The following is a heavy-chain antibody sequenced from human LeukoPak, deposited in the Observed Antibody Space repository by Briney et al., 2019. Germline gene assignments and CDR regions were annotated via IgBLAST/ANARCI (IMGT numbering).Heavy chain of an antibody. V-gene: IGHV4-30-4*08. J-gene: IGHJ3*02. CDR1: GGSISSGDYY. D-gene: IGHD2-21*01. CDR3: ARAGIAGAFDI. Sequence: SETLSLTCTVSGGSISSGDYYWSWIRQPPGKGLEWIGYIYYSGSTYYNPSLKSRVTISVDTSKNQFSLKLGSVTAADTAVYYCARAGIAGAFDIWGQGTMVTVSS. CDR2: IYYSGST.